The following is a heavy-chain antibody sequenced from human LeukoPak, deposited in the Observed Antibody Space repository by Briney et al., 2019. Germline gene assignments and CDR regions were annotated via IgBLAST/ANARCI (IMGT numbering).Heavy chain of an antibody. J-gene: IGHJ4*02. V-gene: IGHV3-30*02. Sequence: GGSLRLSCAAAGLTFSNYGMHWVRQAPGKGLQWVAYIRYDGRNKYSADSVKGRFTIYRDNSKSTLYLQMNSLRPEDTAVYYCAKDRYSSPGYYWGQGTLVTVSS. CDR1: GLTFSNYG. CDR3: AKDRYSSPGYY. D-gene: IGHD6-13*01. CDR2: IRYDGRNK.